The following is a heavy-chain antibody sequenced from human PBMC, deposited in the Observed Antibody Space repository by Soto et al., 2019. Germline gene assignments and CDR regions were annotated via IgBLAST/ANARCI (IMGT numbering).Heavy chain of an antibody. J-gene: IGHJ3*02. CDR2: ISGSGGST. V-gene: IGHV3-23*01. D-gene: IGHD3-3*01. Sequence: GGSLRLSCAASGFTFSSYAMSWVRQAPGKGLEWVSAISGSGGSTYYADSVKGRFTISRDNSKNTLYLQMNSLRAEDTAVYYCAIDITIFGVVIINDAFDIWGQGTMVTVSS. CDR1: GFTFSSYA. CDR3: AIDITIFGVVIINDAFDI.